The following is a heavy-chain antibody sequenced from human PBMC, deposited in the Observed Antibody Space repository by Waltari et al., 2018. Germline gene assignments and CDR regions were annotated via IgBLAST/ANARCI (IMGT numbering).Heavy chain of an antibody. CDR3: ARDSVVAGGGFDY. V-gene: IGHV4-30-4*08. CDR2: IFYSGST. CDR1: GGSFRSVDYC. J-gene: IGHJ4*02. D-gene: IGHD2-15*01. Sequence: QVQLQESGPGLVKPSQTLSPPCTVPGGSFRSVDYCWNWIRQPPGKGLEWIGYIFYSGSTYYNPSLKSRVTISVDTSKTQFSLKLSSVTAADTAVYYCARDSVVAGGGFDYWGQGTLVTVSS.